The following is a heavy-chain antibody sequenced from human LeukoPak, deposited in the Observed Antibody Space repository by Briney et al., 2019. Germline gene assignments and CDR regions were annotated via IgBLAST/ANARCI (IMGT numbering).Heavy chain of an antibody. D-gene: IGHD6-6*01. V-gene: IGHV4-4*09. CDR3: ARLYVAARPVPWFDP. J-gene: IGHJ5*02. Sequence: SETLSLTCAVYGGSFSGYYWSWIRQPPGKGLEWIGYIYTSGSTNYNPSLKSRVTISVDTSKNQFSLKLSSVTAADTAVYYCARLYVAARPVPWFDPWGQGTLVTVSS. CDR2: IYTSGST. CDR1: GGSFSGYY.